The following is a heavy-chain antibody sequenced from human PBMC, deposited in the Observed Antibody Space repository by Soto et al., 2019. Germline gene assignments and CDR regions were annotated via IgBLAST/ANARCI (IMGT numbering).Heavy chain of an antibody. Sequence: GGSLRLSCAASGFTFSSYAMSWVRQAPGKGLEWVSSITYSGDNTHYADSVKGRFTISRDNSKNTLSLQMNSLRVEDTAVYHCAKGRIAVAAPFNWFDPWGQGTLVTVSS. V-gene: IGHV3-23*01. D-gene: IGHD6-19*01. J-gene: IGHJ5*02. CDR3: AKGRIAVAAPFNWFDP. CDR2: ITYSGDNT. CDR1: GFTFSSYA.